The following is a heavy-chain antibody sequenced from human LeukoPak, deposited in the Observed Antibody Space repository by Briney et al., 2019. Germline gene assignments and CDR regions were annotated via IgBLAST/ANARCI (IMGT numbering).Heavy chain of an antibody. CDR2: TNQDGSDK. D-gene: IGHD5-24*01. V-gene: IGHV3-7*01. Sequence: GGSLRLSCAASGFTFRSHWMHWVRQAPGKGLEWVANTNQDGSDKYYVDSVKGRFTISRDNAKNSLYLQMNSLRAEDTAVYYCARDGVRDGLYFDYWGQGTLVTVSS. CDR3: ARDGVRDGLYFDY. CDR1: GFTFRSHW. J-gene: IGHJ4*02.